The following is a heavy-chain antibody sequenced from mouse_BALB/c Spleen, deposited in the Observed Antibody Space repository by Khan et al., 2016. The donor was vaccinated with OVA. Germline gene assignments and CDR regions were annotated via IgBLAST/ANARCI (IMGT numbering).Heavy chain of an antibody. CDR3: ARISSYWYSDV. V-gene: IGHV9-1*02. J-gene: IGHJ1*01. D-gene: IGHD6-2*01. Sequence: QIQLVQSGPELKKPGETVKISCKASGYTFTNYGMNWVKQAPGKGLKWMGRINTYTGEPTYADDFKGRFAFSLETSASTAYLQINNLKNEDMTTYFCARISSYWYSDVWGAGTTVTVSS. CDR1: GYTFTNYG. CDR2: INTYTGEP.